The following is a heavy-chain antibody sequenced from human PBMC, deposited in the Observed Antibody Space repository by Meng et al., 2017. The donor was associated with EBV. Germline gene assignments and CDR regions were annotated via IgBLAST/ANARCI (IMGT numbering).Heavy chain of an antibody. J-gene: IGHJ4*02. CDR2: IYWDDAK. CDR3: AHSKYYSDSGGYWDYFDD. D-gene: IGHD3-10*01. V-gene: IGHV2-5*02. CDR1: GISLPTGVVG. Sequence: QFTLKVSAPTLVKPTHTRLLTCTFPGISLPTGVVGVGWIRQPPGKALEWLAVIYWDDAKRYSPSLKNSLTITKDTSKNQVVLTMTNMDPVDTATYFCAHSKYYSDSGGYWDYFDDWGQGTLVTVSS.